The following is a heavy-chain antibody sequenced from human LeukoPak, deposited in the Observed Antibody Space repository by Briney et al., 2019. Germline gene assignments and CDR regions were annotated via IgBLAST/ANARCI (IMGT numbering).Heavy chain of an antibody. CDR1: GFTFSSYA. D-gene: IGHD3-3*01. V-gene: IGHV3-23*01. CDR2: ISGSGGST. CDR3: ARVDYDSDYFDY. J-gene: IGHJ4*02. Sequence: GGSLRLSCAASGFTFSSYAMSWVRQAPGKGLEWVSAISGSGGSTYYADSVKGRFTISRDNAKNSLYLQMNSLRAEDTAVYYCARVDYDSDYFDYWGQGTLVTVSS.